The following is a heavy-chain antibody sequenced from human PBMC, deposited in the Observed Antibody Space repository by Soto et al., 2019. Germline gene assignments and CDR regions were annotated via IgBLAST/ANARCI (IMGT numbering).Heavy chain of an antibody. D-gene: IGHD2-15*01. CDR2: IYWDDDK. Sequence: QITLKESGPTLVKPTQTLTLTCTFSGFSLSTSGVGVAWIRQPPGKALGWLALIYWDDDKRYRPSLATRLTITKDTYKNQVVLTMTNMDSVDTATYYCAYLPCSGGSCYWFSYSGMDVWGQGTTVTVSS. V-gene: IGHV2-5*02. CDR1: GFSLSTSGVG. CDR3: AYLPCSGGSCYWFSYSGMDV. J-gene: IGHJ6*02.